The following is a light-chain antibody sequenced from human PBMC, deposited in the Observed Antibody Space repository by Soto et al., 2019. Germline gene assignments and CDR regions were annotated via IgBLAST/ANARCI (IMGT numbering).Light chain of an antibody. V-gene: IGKV3-20*01. CDR2: GAS. Sequence: EIVLTQSPGTRSLSPGERATLSGRASKSVSSSYLAWYQQKPGQAPRGLIHGASSRATGIPDRFSGSGSGTDFTLTISRLEPEDFAVYFCQQYGNPPPNAFGQGTKVEIK. CDR1: KSVSSSY. J-gene: IGKJ2*01. CDR3: QQYGNPPPNA.